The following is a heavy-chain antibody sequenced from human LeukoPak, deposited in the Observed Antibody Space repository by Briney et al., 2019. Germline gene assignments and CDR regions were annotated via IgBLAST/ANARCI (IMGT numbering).Heavy chain of an antibody. D-gene: IGHD4-11*01. CDR1: GGSFTIYS. CDR3: GRRVRSADYRLDY. J-gene: IGHJ4*02. Sequence: PSETLSLTCAVYGGSFTIYSWTWIRQPPGKSLEWVGEISPSGNTQYNPSLKSRVTISLDASKSQFYLKLNSVTAADTAVYYCGRRVRSADYRLDYWGQGTLVTVSS. V-gene: IGHV4-34*01. CDR2: ISPSGNT.